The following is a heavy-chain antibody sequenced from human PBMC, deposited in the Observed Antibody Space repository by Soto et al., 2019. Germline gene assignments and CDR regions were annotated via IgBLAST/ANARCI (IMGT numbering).Heavy chain of an antibody. V-gene: IGHV4-30-4*01. J-gene: IGHJ6*03. Sequence: SETLSLTCTVSGGSISSGDYYWSWIRQPPGKGLEWIGYIYYSGSTYYNPSLKSRVTISVDTSKNQFSLKLSSVTAADTAVYYCARSPGDFWSGYSLPYYYYYMDVWGKGTTVTVSS. CDR2: IYYSGST. D-gene: IGHD3-3*01. CDR1: GGSISSGDYY. CDR3: ARSPGDFWSGYSLPYYYYYMDV.